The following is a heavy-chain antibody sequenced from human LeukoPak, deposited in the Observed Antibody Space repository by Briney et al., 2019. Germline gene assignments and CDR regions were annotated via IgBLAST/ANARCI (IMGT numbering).Heavy chain of an antibody. D-gene: IGHD2-15*01. CDR3: AREKVVVAATPFYYYYYMDV. CDR1: GGSISSSSYY. V-gene: IGHV4-39*07. Sequence: SETLSLTCTVSGGSISSSSYYWGWIRQPPGKGLEWSGSIYYSGSTCYNPSLKSRVTISVDTSKNQFSLKLSPVTAADTAVYNCAREKVVVAATPFYYYYYMDVWGKGTTVTVSS. CDR2: IYYSGST. J-gene: IGHJ6*03.